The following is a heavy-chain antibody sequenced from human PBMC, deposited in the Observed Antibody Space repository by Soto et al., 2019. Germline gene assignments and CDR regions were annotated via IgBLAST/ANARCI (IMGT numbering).Heavy chain of an antibody. D-gene: IGHD6-13*01. Sequence: SETLSLTCTVSGGSISSYYWSWIRHPPGKGLEWIGYIYYSGSTNYNPSLKSRVTISVDTSKNQFSLKLSSVIAADTAVYYCARDLGSSWYGYFDYWGQGTLVTVAS. CDR2: IYYSGST. CDR1: GGSISSYY. J-gene: IGHJ4*02. V-gene: IGHV4-59*01. CDR3: ARDLGSSWYGYFDY.